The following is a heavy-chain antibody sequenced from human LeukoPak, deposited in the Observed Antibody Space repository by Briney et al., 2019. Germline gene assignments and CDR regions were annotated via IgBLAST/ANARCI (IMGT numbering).Heavy chain of an antibody. Sequence: SETLSLTCTVSGGSISSSSYYWGWIRQPPGKGLEWIGSIYYSGSTYYNPSLKSRVTISVDTSKNQFSLKLSSVTAADTAVYYCARSCYDILTGYYIRPDAFDIWGQGTMVTVSS. D-gene: IGHD3-9*01. CDR1: GGSISSSSYY. CDR2: IYYSGST. CDR3: ARSCYDILTGYYIRPDAFDI. V-gene: IGHV4-39*01. J-gene: IGHJ3*02.